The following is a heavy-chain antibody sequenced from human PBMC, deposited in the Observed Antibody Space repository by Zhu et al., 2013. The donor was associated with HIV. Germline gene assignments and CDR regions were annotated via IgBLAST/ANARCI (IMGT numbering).Heavy chain of an antibody. J-gene: IGHJ5*02. CDR2: INPQTGAT. V-gene: IGHV1-2*02. CDR1: GGTFTHYA. Sequence: QVQLVQSGTEVKKPGSSVRLSCRASGGTFTHYAIHWVRQAPGQGLEWMGWINPQTGATNYAETFHGRVTFTRDTSVSSVYIETRSDDTATYFCARSRDKHQLLCPFDPWGQGTLVTVSS. CDR3: ARSRDKHQLLCPFDP. D-gene: IGHD6-13*01.